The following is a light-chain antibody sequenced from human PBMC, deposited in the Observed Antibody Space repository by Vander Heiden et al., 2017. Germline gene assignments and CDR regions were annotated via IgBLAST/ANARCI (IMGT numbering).Light chain of an antibody. CDR2: DVS. CDR3: SLYTSSSPSGV. V-gene: IGLV2-14*01. J-gene: IGLJ1*01. CDR1: SSDVGGYNY. Sequence: QSALTQHASVSGSPGQSITISCTGTSSDVGGYNYVSWYQQHPGKAPKLMIYDVSNRPSGVSNRFSGSKSGNTASLTISGLQAEDEADYYCSLYTSSSPSGVFGTGTKVTVL.